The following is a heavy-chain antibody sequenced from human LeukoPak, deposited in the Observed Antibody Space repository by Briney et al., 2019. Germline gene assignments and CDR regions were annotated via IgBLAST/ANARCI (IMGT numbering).Heavy chain of an antibody. CDR3: ARARCSGGSCHFDY. Sequence: SETLSLTCTVSGGSISSYYWSWVRRPPGKGLEWIWDIYYSGSTNYNPSLTSRVTISVDTSKNQFSLKLSSVTAADTAVYYCARARCSGGSCHFDYWGQGTLVTVSS. J-gene: IGHJ4*02. D-gene: IGHD2-15*01. CDR2: IYYSGST. V-gene: IGHV4-59*01. CDR1: GGSISSYY.